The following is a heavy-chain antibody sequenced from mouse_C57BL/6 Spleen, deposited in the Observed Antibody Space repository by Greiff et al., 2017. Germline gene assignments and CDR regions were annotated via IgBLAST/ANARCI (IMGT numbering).Heavy chain of an antibody. V-gene: IGHV5-9-1*02. J-gene: IGHJ1*03. CDR2: ISSGGDYI. D-gene: IGHD1-1*01. CDR3: TRGVVATDWYFDV. CDR1: GFTFSSYA. Sequence: EVQGVESGEGLVKPGGSLKLSCAASGFTFSSYAMSWVRQTPEKRLEWVAYISSGGDYIYYADTVKGRFTISRDNARNTLYLQMSSLKSEDTAMYYCTRGVVATDWYFDVWGTGTTVTVSS.